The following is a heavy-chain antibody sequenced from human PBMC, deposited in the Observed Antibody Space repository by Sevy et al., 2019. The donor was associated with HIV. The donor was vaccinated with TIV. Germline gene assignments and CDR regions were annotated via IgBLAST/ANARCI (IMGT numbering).Heavy chain of an antibody. J-gene: IGHJ4*02. V-gene: IGHV3-73*01. Sequence: GGSLRLSCAASGFTFSGSAMHWDRQASGKGLEWVGRIRSKANSYATAHAASVKGRFTISRDDSKNTAYLQMNSLKTEDTAVYYCTRHANGSIDYWGQGTLVTVSS. D-gene: IGHD2-15*01. CDR3: TRHANGSIDY. CDR1: GFTFSGSA. CDR2: IRSKANSYAT.